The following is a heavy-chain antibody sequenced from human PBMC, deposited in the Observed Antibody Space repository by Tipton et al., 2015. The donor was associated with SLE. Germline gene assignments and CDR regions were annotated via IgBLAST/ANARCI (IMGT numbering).Heavy chain of an antibody. CDR3: AKDPTSGGPISGSFDF. V-gene: IGHV3-23*01. CDR2: ISYSGDST. J-gene: IGHJ4*02. CDR1: GFTFSSFA. D-gene: IGHD3-9*01. Sequence: SLRLSCAASGFTFSSFAMNWVRQAPGKGLEWVSSISYSGDSTFYADSLKGRFTVSRDNSKNTLFLQMNSPRADDTALYYCAKDPTSGGPISGSFDFWGQGTLVAVSS.